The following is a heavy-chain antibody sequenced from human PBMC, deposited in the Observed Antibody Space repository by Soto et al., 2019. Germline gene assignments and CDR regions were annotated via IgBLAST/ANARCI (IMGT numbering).Heavy chain of an antibody. V-gene: IGHV1-69*01. CDR3: ARSQGSSTSLEIYYYYYYGMDV. CDR1: GGTFSSYA. Sequence: QVQLVQSGAEVKKPGSSVKVSCKASGGTFSSYAISWVRQAPGQGLEWMGGIIPISGTANYEQKFQGRVTITADESTSTAYMEVSSLRSEDTAVYYCARSQGSSTSLEIYYYYYYGMDVWGQGTTVTVSS. CDR2: IIPISGTA. D-gene: IGHD2-2*01. J-gene: IGHJ6*02.